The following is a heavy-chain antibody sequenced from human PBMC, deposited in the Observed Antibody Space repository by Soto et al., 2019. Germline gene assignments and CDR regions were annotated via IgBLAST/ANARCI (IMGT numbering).Heavy chain of an antibody. CDR3: AKVSQLGNPPRLHAFDV. CDR2: IYYTGST. V-gene: IGHV4-59*08. D-gene: IGHD3-16*01. CDR1: GGSISSYY. Sequence: SEALSLTCTVSGGSISSYYWSWIRQPPGKGLEWIGYIYYTGSTNYNPSLKSRVTISVDTSKNQVSLHLSSVTAADTAVYYCAKVSQLGNPPRLHAFDVWGQGTKVTV. J-gene: IGHJ3*01.